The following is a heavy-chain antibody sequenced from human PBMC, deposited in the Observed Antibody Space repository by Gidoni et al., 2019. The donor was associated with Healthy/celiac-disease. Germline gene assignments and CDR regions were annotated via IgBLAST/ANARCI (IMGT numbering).Heavy chain of an antibody. Sequence: QLQLQESGPGLVKPSETLSLTCTFSGGSISSSSYYWGWIRQPPGKGLEWIGSIYYSGSTYYNPSLKSRVTISVDTSKNQFSLKLSSVTAADTAVYYCARHDYGDSPYYYYGMDVWGQGTTVTVS. CDR1: GGSISSSSYY. D-gene: IGHD4-17*01. V-gene: IGHV4-39*01. J-gene: IGHJ6*02. CDR2: IYYSGST. CDR3: ARHDYGDSPYYYYGMDV.